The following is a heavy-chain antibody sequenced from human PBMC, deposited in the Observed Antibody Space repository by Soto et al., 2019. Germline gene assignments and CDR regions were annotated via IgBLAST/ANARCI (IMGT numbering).Heavy chain of an antibody. V-gene: IGHV1-8*01. CDR3: ARSQRRTSAAGAGDY. CDR2: MNPNSGNA. CDR1: GYTFTSYD. Sequence: QVQLVQSGAEVKKPGASVKVSCKASGYTFTSYDINWVRQATGQGLERMGWMNPNSGNAGYPQRFQGRVTMTWNTSISTAYMDLSSLRSEDTAVYYCARSQRRTSAAGAGDYWGQGTLVTVSS. J-gene: IGHJ4*02. D-gene: IGHD6-13*01.